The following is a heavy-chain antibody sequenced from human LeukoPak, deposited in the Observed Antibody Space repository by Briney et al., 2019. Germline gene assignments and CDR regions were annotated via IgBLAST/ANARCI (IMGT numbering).Heavy chain of an antibody. J-gene: IGHJ4*02. CDR2: IWYDGSNK. D-gene: IGHD3-9*01. Sequence: PGGSLRLSCAASGFTFSSYGMHWVRQAPGKGLEWVAVIWYDGSNKYYADSVKGRFTISRDNSKNTLYLQMNSLRAEDTAVYYCARGSLRYFDWLLPHLDYWGQGTLVTVSS. V-gene: IGHV3-30*19. CDR3: ARGSLRYFDWLLPHLDY. CDR1: GFTFSSYG.